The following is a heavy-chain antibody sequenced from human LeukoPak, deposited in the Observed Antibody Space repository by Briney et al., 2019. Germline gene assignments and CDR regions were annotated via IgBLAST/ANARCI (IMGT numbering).Heavy chain of an antibody. D-gene: IGHD2-15*01. CDR3: ASLGDIVVVVADNAFDI. CDR2: ISSSGRTI. J-gene: IGHJ3*02. V-gene: IGHV3-48*03. CDR1: GFTFSSYE. Sequence: PGGSLRLSCAASGFTFSSYEMNWVRPAPGKGLEWVSYISSSGRTIYYVDSVKGRFTISRDNAKNSLYLQMTSLRAEDTAVYYCASLGDIVVVVADNAFDIWGQGTMVTVSS.